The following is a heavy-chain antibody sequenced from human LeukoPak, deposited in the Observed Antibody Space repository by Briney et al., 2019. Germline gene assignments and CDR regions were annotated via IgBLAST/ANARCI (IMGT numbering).Heavy chain of an antibody. CDR1: GFTFSSYA. D-gene: IGHD6-19*01. Sequence: GGSLRLSCAASGFTFSSYAMSWVRQAPGKGLEWVSAISGSGDSTYYADSVKGRFTISRDNSKNTLYLQMNSLRAEDTAVYYCAKDQGSSSGWYSRDGFALWGRGTMVTVSS. CDR2: ISGSGDST. V-gene: IGHV3-23*01. CDR3: AKDQGSSSGWYSRDGFAL. J-gene: IGHJ3*01.